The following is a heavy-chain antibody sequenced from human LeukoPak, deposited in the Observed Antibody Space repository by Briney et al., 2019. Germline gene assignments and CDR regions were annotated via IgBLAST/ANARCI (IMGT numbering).Heavy chain of an antibody. CDR3: AKDGAWLRFDD. CDR2: ISGSGGST. CDR1: GFTFSSYG. J-gene: IGHJ4*02. Sequence: GGSLRLSCAASGFTFSSYGMSWVRQAPGKGLEWVSAISGSGGSTYYADSVKGRFTISRDNSKNTLYLQMNNLRAEDTAVYYCAKDGAWLRFDDWGQGILVTVSS. D-gene: IGHD5-12*01. V-gene: IGHV3-23*01.